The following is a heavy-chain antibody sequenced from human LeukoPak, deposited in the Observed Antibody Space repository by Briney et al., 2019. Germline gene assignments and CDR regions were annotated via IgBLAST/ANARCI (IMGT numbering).Heavy chain of an antibody. Sequence: PGGSLRLSCAASGFTFTTYGMHWVRQAPGKGLEWVAVISYDGSNKYYTDSVEGRFTISRDISKNTLYLQMNSLRGEDTAVYYCARDRSNWFDPWGQGTLVTVSS. V-gene: IGHV3-30*03. CDR3: ARDRSNWFDP. CDR2: ISYDGSNK. CDR1: GFTFTTYG. J-gene: IGHJ5*02.